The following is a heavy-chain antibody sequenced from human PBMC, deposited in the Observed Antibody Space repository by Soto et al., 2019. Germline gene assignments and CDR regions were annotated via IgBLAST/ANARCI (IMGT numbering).Heavy chain of an antibody. CDR3: AYPIPKTGTTFGF. Sequence: QLLESGGGFVQPGGSLRLSCVASGFTFSNFAMAWVRQAPGEGLEWVSAISGSGDDTFYADSMKGRFTISRDNSKDTLYLQMNSLRAEDTAVYYFAYPIPKTGTTFGFWGQGTLITVSS. CDR2: ISGSGDDT. J-gene: IGHJ4*02. V-gene: IGHV3-23*01. D-gene: IGHD1-1*01. CDR1: GFTFSNFA.